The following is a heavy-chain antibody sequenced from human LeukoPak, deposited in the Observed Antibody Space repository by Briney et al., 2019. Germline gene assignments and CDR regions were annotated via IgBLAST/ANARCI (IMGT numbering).Heavy chain of an antibody. V-gene: IGHV3-11*01. Sequence: GGSLRLSCAASGFTFSDYYMSWIRLAPGKGLEWVSYISSSGSTIYYADSVKGRFTISRDNAKNSLYLQMNSLRAEDTAVYYCARERSSSWYTQQADYYYYGMDVWGQGTTVTVSS. CDR3: ARERSSSWYTQQADYYYYGMDV. CDR1: GFTFSDYY. D-gene: IGHD6-13*01. J-gene: IGHJ6*02. CDR2: ISSSGSTI.